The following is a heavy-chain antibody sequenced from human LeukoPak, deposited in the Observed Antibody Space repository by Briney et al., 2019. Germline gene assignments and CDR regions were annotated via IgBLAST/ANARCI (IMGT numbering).Heavy chain of an antibody. CDR1: GYTFTGYY. CDR3: ARDLRPASTEVIPGEFDC. D-gene: IGHD3-16*01. CDR2: INPNSGVT. Sequence: ASVKVSCKASGYTFTGYYIHWVRQAPGQGLEWMGWINPNSGVTNYAQKFQGRVTMTGDTSISTAYMELSSLRSDDTAMYYCARDLRPASTEVIPGEFDCWGQGALVTVSS. J-gene: IGHJ4*02. V-gene: IGHV1-2*02.